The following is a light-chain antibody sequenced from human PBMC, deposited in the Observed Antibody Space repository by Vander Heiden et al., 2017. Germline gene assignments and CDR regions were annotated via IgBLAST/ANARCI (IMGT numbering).Light chain of an antibody. V-gene: IGLV2-18*02. CDR2: EVS. CDR3: SSYTSSRAWV. Sequence: QSALTQPPSVSGSPGQSVTISCTGTSSDVGNYNRVCWYQQPPGTAPKLMIYEVSNRPSGVPDRFSGSKSGNTASLTISGLQAEDEAHYYCSSYTSSRAWVFGGGTKLTVL. CDR1: SSDVGNYNR. J-gene: IGLJ2*01.